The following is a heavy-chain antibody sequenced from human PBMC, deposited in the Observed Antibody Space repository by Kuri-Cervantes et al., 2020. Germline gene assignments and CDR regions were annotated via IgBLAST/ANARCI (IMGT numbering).Heavy chain of an antibody. CDR2: INHSGST. D-gene: IGHD3-16*02. J-gene: IGHJ4*02. V-gene: IGHV4-34*01. CDR1: GGSFSGYY. Sequence: SETLSLTCAVYGGSFSGYYWSWIRQPPGKGLEWIGEINHSGSTNYNPSLKSRVTISVDTSKNQFSLKLSSVTAADTAVYYCARGINDYVWGSYHHFDYWGQGTLVTVSS. CDR3: ARGINDYVWGSYHHFDY.